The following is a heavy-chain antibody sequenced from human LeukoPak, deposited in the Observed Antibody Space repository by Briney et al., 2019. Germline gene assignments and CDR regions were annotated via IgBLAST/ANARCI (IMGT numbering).Heavy chain of an antibody. J-gene: IGHJ4*02. V-gene: IGHV3-21*01. CDR1: GLTFSSYS. D-gene: IGHD6-19*01. CDR2: ISSSSSYI. Sequence: PGGSLRLSCAASGLTFSSYSMNWVRQAPGKRLDWVSSISSSSSYIYYADSVKGRFTISRDNAKNSLYLQMNSLRAEDTAVYYCARDRRAVAGTFDYWGQGTLVTVSS. CDR3: ARDRRAVAGTFDY.